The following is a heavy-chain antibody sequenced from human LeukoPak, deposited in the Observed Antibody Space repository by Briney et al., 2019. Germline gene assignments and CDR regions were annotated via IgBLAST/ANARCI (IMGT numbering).Heavy chain of an antibody. Sequence: ASVKVSCKASGCTFTGYYMHWVRQAPGQGLEWMGWINPNSGGTNYAQKFQGRVTMTRDTSISTAYMELSRLRSDDTAVYYCARDVGLGGYDLGANFDYWGQGTLVTVSS. CDR2: INPNSGGT. CDR1: GCTFTGYY. V-gene: IGHV1-2*02. D-gene: IGHD5-12*01. CDR3: ARDVGLGGYDLGANFDY. J-gene: IGHJ4*02.